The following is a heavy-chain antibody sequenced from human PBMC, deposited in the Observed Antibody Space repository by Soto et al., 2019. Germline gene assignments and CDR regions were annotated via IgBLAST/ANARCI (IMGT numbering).Heavy chain of an antibody. J-gene: IGHJ4*02. V-gene: IGHV3-33*01. CDR3: ARDSARLLWFGEGPDY. CDR2: IWYDGSNK. CDR1: GFTFSSYG. D-gene: IGHD3-10*01. Sequence: GGSLRLSCAASGFTFSSYGMHWVRQAPGKGLEWVAVIWYDGSNKYYADSVKGRFTISRDNSKNTLYLQMNSLRAEDTAVYYCARDSARLLWFGEGPDYWGQGTLVTVSS.